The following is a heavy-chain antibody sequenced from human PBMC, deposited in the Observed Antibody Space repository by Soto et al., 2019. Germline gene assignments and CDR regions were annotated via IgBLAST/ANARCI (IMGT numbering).Heavy chain of an antibody. CDR3: ATAGYSSSDRSSYFDY. Sequence: QVQLVQSGAEVKKPGASVKVSCKVSGYTLTELSMHWVRQAPGKGLEWMGGFDPEDGETIYAQKFQGRVTMTEDTSTDTAYMELSSLRSEDTAVYYCATAGYSSSDRSSYFDYWGQGTLVTVSS. J-gene: IGHJ4*02. CDR1: GYTLTELS. D-gene: IGHD6-13*01. CDR2: FDPEDGET. V-gene: IGHV1-24*01.